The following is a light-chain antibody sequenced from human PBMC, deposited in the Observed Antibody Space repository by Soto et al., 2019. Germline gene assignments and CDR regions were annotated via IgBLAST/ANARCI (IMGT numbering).Light chain of an antibody. J-gene: IGLJ3*02. CDR2: LEGSGSY. Sequence: QSVLTQSSSASASLGSSVKLTCTLSSGHSSYIIAWHQQQPGKAPRYLMKLEGSGSYNKGSGVPDRFSGSSSGADRYLTISHLQFGDEADYYRETWDSNTHTVFGGGTKLTVL. CDR3: ETWDSNTHTV. V-gene: IGLV4-60*02. CDR1: SGHSSYI.